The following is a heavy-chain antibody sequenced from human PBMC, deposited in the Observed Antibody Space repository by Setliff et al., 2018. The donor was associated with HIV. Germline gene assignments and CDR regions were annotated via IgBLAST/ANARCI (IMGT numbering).Heavy chain of an antibody. CDR3: ARVAEMATIGYNYFYMDV. D-gene: IGHD5-12*01. Sequence: ASVKVSCKASGYTFTSYGISWVRQAPGQGPEWMAGIIPMFGTTNYAQKFQGRATITADESTSTAYMELSSLRSDDTAVYYCARVAEMATIGYNYFYMDVWGQGTTVTVSS. CDR1: GYTFTSYG. J-gene: IGHJ6*03. CDR2: IIPMFGTT. V-gene: IGHV1-69*13.